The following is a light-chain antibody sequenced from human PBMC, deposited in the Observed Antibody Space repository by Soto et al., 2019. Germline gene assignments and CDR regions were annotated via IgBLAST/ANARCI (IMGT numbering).Light chain of an antibody. CDR1: QSLVHSDGIAY. CDR2: KVS. Sequence: DIVMTQSPRSLPVTPGEPASISCRSNQSLVHSDGIAYFSWFQQRPGRSPRRLIYKVSNRDSGVPARFSGSGSGTDFALKISRVEAEDVGVYYCMQGTHWPTTFGQGTRLEIK. CDR3: MQGTHWPTT. J-gene: IGKJ5*01. V-gene: IGKV2-30*02.